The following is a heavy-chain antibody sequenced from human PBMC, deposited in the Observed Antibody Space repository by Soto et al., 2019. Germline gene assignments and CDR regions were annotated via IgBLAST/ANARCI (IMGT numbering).Heavy chain of an antibody. V-gene: IGHV4-34*01. CDR2: INHSGST. D-gene: IGHD6-19*01. CDR1: GGSFSGYY. CDR3: AQLYGGGWYGGYYYGMDV. Sequence: SETHSLTSAFYGGSFSGYYWIWIRQPPGKGLEWIGEINHSGSTNYNPSLKSRVTISVDTSKNQFSLKLSSVTAADTAVYYCAQLYGGGWYGGYYYGMDVWGQGTTVTVSS. J-gene: IGHJ6*02.